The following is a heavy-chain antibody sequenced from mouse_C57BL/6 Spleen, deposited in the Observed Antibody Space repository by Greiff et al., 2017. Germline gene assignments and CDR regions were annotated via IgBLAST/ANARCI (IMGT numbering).Heavy chain of an antibody. CDR2: IDPSDSYT. CDR1: GYTFTSYW. V-gene: IGHV1-69*01. Sequence: QVQLQQPGAELVMPGASVKLSCKASGYTFTSYWMHWVKQRPGQGLEWIGEIDPSDSYTNCNQKFKGKSTLTVDKSSSTAYMQLSSLTSEDSAVYYCARYGNYYFDYWGQGTTLTVSS. D-gene: IGHD2-1*01. J-gene: IGHJ2*01. CDR3: ARYGNYYFDY.